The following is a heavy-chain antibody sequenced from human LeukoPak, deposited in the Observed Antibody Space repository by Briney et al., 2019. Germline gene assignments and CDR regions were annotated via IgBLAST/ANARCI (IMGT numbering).Heavy chain of an antibody. CDR1: GFTFSSYA. CDR3: AKGAGGSYSAVDY. J-gene: IGHJ4*02. V-gene: IGHV3-23*01. CDR2: ISGGGDST. Sequence: PGGSLRLSCAASGFTFSSYAMTWVRQAPGKGLEWVSVISGGGDSTFYAGSVKGRFTISRDNSKNTLYLQINSLRAEDTAVYYCAKGAGGSYSAVDYWGQGTLVTVSS. D-gene: IGHD1-26*01.